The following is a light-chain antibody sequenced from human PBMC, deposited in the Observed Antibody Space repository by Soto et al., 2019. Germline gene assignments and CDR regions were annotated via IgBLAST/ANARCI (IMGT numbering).Light chain of an antibody. CDR3: QQSYNTLGGGLT. CDR2: GAS. CDR1: RSLTTY. V-gene: IGKV1-39*01. Sequence: DIQMTQSPSSLSASVGDRVTITCRASRSLTTYLNWYQHKPGKAPKLLIYGASFLQSGVPSRFSGSGTETEYTLTISSLQPEDVATYYCQQSYNTLGGGLTFGGGTKVDIK. J-gene: IGKJ4*01.